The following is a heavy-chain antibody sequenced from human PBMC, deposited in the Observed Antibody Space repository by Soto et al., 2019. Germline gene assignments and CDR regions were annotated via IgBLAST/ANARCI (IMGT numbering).Heavy chain of an antibody. J-gene: IGHJ6*02. CDR3: ARGQQLSPAYYYYCMDV. D-gene: IGHD6-13*01. CDR1: GGTFSSYA. Sequence: QVPLVQSGAEVKKPGSSVKVSCKASGGTFSSYAISWVRQAPGQGLEWMGGIIPIFGTANYAQTFQGRVTITADESTSTAYMELSSLRSEDTAVYYCARGQQLSPAYYYYCMDVWGQGTTVTVSS. CDR2: IIPIFGTA. V-gene: IGHV1-69*01.